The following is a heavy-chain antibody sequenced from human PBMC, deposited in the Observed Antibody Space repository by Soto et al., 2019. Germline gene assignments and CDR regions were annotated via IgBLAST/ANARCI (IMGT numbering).Heavy chain of an antibody. CDR1: GYTFTSYY. Sequence: QVQLVQSGAEVKKPGASVKVSCKASGYTFTSYYMHWVRQAPGQGLEWMGIINPSGGSTSYAQKFQGRVTMTRDTSTSTVYMELSSLRSEDTAVYYCARRYCSGGSCLYFDYWGQGTLATVSS. CDR2: INPSGGST. D-gene: IGHD2-15*01. V-gene: IGHV1-46*01. J-gene: IGHJ4*02. CDR3: ARRYCSGGSCLYFDY.